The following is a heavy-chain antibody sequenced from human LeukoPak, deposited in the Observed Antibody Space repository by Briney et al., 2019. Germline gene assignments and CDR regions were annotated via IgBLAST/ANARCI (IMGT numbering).Heavy chain of an antibody. CDR2: IYSGGST. D-gene: IGHD6-13*01. Sequence: GGSLRLSCAASGFTVSSNYMSWVRQAPGKGLEWVSVIYSGGSTYYADSVKGRFTISRDNSKNTLYLQMNSLRAEDTAVYYCAKEGGGIAADEYYFDYWGQGTLVTVSS. CDR1: GFTVSSNY. J-gene: IGHJ4*02. CDR3: AKEGGGIAADEYYFDY. V-gene: IGHV3-53*05.